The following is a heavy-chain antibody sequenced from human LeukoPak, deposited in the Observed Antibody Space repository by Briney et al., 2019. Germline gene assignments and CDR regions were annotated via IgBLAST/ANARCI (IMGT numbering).Heavy chain of an antibody. J-gene: IGHJ3*02. CDR2: ISGSGGST. D-gene: IGHD3-22*01. CDR1: GFTFSTFA. CDR3: AKGFVTDSSGYYAVFAFDI. Sequence: GGSLRLSCAASGFTFSTFAMSWVRQAPGKGLEWVPTISGSGGSTYYADSVKGRFTISRDNSKNTLYLQMNSLRAEDTAVHYCAKGFVTDSSGYYAVFAFDIWGQGTMVTVSS. V-gene: IGHV3-23*01.